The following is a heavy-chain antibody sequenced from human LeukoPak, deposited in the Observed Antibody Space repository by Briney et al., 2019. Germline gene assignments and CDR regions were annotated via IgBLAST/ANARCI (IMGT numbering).Heavy chain of an antibody. D-gene: IGHD6-13*01. V-gene: IGHV4-59*01. Sequence: PSETLSLTCTVSGGSISSYYWSWIRQPPGKGLEWIGYIYYSGSTNYNPSLKSRVTIPVDTSKNQFSLKLSSVTAADTAVYYCARVIAAAGTGWFDPWGQGTLVTVSS. CDR3: ARVIAAAGTGWFDP. J-gene: IGHJ5*02. CDR1: GGSISSYY. CDR2: IYYSGST.